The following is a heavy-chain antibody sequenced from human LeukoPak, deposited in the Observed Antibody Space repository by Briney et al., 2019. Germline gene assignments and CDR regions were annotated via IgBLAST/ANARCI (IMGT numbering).Heavy chain of an antibody. J-gene: IGHJ6*04. CDR3: ARDLDSGAYYYGMDV. CDR2: IIPIFGTA. CDR1: GGTFSSYA. Sequence: ASVKVSCKASGGTFSSYAISWVRQAPGQGLEWMGGIIPIFGTANYAQKFQGRVTTTADKSTSTAYMELSSLRSEDTAVYYCARDLDSGAYYYGMDVWGKGTTVTVSS. V-gene: IGHV1-69*06. D-gene: IGHD3-10*01.